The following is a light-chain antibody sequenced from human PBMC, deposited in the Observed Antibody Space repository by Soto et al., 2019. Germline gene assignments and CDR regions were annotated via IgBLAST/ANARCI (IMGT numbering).Light chain of an antibody. CDR3: QQCYSPPFT. V-gene: IGKV1-39*01. CDR1: QSISSY. Sequence: DIQMTQSPSSLSASVGDRVTITCRASQSISSYLNWYQQKPGKAPKLLIYAASSLQSGVPSRFSGSGSGTDFTLTISSLQPEDFATYYCQQCYSPPFTFGPGTKLDIK. J-gene: IGKJ3*01. CDR2: AAS.